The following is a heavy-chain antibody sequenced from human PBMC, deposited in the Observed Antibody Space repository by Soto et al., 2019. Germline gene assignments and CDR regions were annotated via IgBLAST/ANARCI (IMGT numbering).Heavy chain of an antibody. Sequence: GGSLRLSCAASGFTFSNAWMSWVRQAPGKGLEWVGRIKSKTDGGTTDYAAPVKGRFTISRDDSKNTLYLQMNSLKTEDTAVYYCTTGPPTVTTIDYYYYYMDVWGKGTTVTVSS. CDR3: TTGPPTVTTIDYYYYYMDV. J-gene: IGHJ6*03. D-gene: IGHD4-17*01. CDR2: IKSKTDGGTT. CDR1: GFTFSNAW. V-gene: IGHV3-15*01.